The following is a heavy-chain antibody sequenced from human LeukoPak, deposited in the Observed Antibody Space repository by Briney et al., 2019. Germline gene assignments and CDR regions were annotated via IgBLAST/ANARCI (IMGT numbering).Heavy chain of an antibody. D-gene: IGHD6-6*01. CDR1: GYTFITYY. CDR2: IDPSGGST. V-gene: IGHV1-46*01. CDR3: ARSRRYSSSSDYCFMDV. Sequence: ASVKVSCKASGYTFITYYMQWVRQAPGQGLEWVGFIDPSGGSTNYGQKFQGRVTMTGDVSTSTVYMELSSLRSEDTAVYYCARSRRYSSSSDYCFMDVWGKGTTVTVSS. J-gene: IGHJ6*03.